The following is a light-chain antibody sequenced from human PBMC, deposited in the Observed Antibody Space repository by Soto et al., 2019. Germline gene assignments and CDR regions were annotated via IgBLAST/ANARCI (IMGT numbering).Light chain of an antibody. CDR3: QQYNNWPQT. J-gene: IGKJ1*01. CDR1: QSVSSN. V-gene: IGKV3-15*01. CDR2: GAS. Sequence: VMTQSLATLVVSPGERATLSCRASQSVSSNLAWYQQKPGQAPRLLIYGASTRATGIPARFSGSGSGTEFTLTISSLQSEDFAVYYCQQYNNWPQTFGQGTKV.